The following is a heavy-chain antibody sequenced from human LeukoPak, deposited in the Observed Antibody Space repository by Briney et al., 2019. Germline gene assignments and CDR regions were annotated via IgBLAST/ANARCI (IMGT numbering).Heavy chain of an antibody. Sequence: SETLSLTCTVSGGSISSYYWSRIRQPPGKGLEWIGYIYYSGSTNYNPSLKSRVTISGDTSKNQFSLKLSSVTAADTAVYYCAKGGSPTYYYYAMDVWGQGTTVTVSS. CDR3: AKGGSPTYYYYAMDV. CDR1: GGSISSYY. J-gene: IGHJ6*02. CDR2: IYYSGST. V-gene: IGHV4-59*01. D-gene: IGHD2-15*01.